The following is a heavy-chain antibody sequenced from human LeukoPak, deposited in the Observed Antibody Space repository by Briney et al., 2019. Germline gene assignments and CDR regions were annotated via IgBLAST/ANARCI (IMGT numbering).Heavy chain of an antibody. CDR3: ASVRRGFGESAKYYAYYYMGV. CDR2: IYYSGST. V-gene: IGHV4-39*01. D-gene: IGHD3-10*01. CDR1: GDSISNYY. J-gene: IGHJ6*03. Sequence: SETLSLTCTVSGDSISNYYWGWIRQPPGKGLEWIGNIYYSGSTYYNPSLKSRVTISLDTSKNQFSLKLNSVTAADTAVYYCASVRRGFGESAKYYAYYYMGVWGKGTTVTISS.